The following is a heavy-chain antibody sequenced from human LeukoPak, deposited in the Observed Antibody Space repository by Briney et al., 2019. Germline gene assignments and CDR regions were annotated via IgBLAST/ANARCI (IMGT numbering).Heavy chain of an antibody. CDR2: IYTSGST. J-gene: IGHJ4*02. CDR1: GGSISSGSYY. D-gene: IGHD5-24*01. CDR3: ARVLRDGYNSLIRLYFDY. V-gene: IGHV4-61*02. Sequence: SQTLSLTCTVSGGSISSGSYYWSWIRQPAGKGLEWIGRIYTSGSTNYNPSLKSRVTISVDTSKNQFSLKLSSVTAADTAVYYCARVLRDGYNSLIRLYFDYWGQGTLVTVSS.